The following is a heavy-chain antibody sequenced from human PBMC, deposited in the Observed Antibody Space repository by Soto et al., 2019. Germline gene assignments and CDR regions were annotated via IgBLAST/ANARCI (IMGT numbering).Heavy chain of an antibody. CDR1: GFSLSTSGVG. CDR2: IYWNDDK. D-gene: IGHD2-15*01. CDR3: ARLVPWFDT. J-gene: IGHJ5*02. Sequence: SGPTLVNPTQTLTLTCTFSGFSLSTSGVGVGWIRQPPGKALEWLALIYWNDDKRYSPSLKSRLTITKDTSKNQVVLTMTNMEPVETDKSYSARLVPWFDTWGQGTLVTVSS. V-gene: IGHV2-5*01.